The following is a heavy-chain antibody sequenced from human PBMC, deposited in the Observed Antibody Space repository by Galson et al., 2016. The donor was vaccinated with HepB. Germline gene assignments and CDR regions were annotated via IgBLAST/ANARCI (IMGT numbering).Heavy chain of an antibody. V-gene: IGHV4-39*02. CDR2: IYYSGST. Sequence: ETLSLTCIVSGDSISGTEYYWGWIRQSPGRGLEWIGSIYYSGSTYYNPSLESRVTISVDTSKNHFSLRLSSVTAADTAVYYCATGISVAGKYYYYMDVWGKGTPVTVSS. CDR1: GDSISGTEYY. D-gene: IGHD6-19*01. CDR3: ATGISVAGKYYYYMDV. J-gene: IGHJ6*03.